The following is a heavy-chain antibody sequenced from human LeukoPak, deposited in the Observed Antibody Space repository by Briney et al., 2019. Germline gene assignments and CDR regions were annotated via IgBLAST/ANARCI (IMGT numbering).Heavy chain of an antibody. V-gene: IGHV3-7*01. D-gene: IGHD3-3*01. CDR3: VRADWLHDY. CDR1: GFSFSSYC. J-gene: IGHJ4*02. Sequence: GGSLRLSCAASGFSFSSYCMSWVRQAPGKGLQWVAIINQDGRDKYYVDSVKGRFIISRDNAKNTVYLQMNSLRVEETAVYYCVRADWLHDYWGQGTLVTVSS. CDR2: INQDGRDK.